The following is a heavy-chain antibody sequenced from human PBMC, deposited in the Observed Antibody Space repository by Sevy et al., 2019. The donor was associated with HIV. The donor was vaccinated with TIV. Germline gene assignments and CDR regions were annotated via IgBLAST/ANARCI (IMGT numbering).Heavy chain of an antibody. CDR1: GFTFDDYT. CDR3: AIQGYYVSSGYYSPFDY. Sequence: GGSLRLSCAASGFTFDDYTMHWVRQAPGKGLEWVSLISWDGGSTYYADSVKGRFTISRDNSKNSLYLQMNSLRTEDTALYYCAIQGYYVSSGYYSPFDYWGQGTLVTVSS. J-gene: IGHJ4*02. D-gene: IGHD3-22*01. CDR2: ISWDGGST. V-gene: IGHV3-43*01.